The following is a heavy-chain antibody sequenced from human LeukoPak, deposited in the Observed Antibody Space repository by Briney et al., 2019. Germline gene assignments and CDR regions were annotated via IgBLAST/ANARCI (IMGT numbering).Heavy chain of an antibody. CDR3: AGAISKGAGIDS. CDR1: GFTFDKYG. J-gene: IGHJ4*02. CDR2: IWHDGSRT. V-gene: IGHV3-33*03. Sequence: GGSLRLSCATSGFTFDKYGIHWVRQAPGKGLEWVTVIWHDGSRTHYADSLKGRFTISRDNSKDTAFLQMNSLTVEDTATYYCAGAISKGAGIDSWGQGTLVTVSS. D-gene: IGHD1-26*01.